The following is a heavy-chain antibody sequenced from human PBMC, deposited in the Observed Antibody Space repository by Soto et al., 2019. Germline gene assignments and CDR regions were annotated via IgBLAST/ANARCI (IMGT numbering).Heavy chain of an antibody. CDR2: IYYSGTT. J-gene: IGHJ5*01. Sequence: SETLSLTCTVSGGSISSGAYYWSWIRQYPGKGLEWIGYIYYSGTTYYSPSLKSRVTISVDTSKNQFSLKLSSVTAADTAVYYCARDQWNTSGYHSYNWFDFWGQGTLVTVSS. V-gene: IGHV4-31*03. CDR3: ARDQWNTSGYHSYNWFDF. D-gene: IGHD6-19*01. CDR1: GGSISSGAYY.